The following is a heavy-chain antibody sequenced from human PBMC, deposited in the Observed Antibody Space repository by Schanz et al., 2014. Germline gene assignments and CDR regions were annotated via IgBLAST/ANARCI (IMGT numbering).Heavy chain of an antibody. D-gene: IGHD5-12*01. J-gene: IGHJ3*01. V-gene: IGHV3-21*02. CDR2: ISTGRYL. CDR1: GFTFSSYS. CDR3: ARDEGRDGYNLAFDV. Sequence: EVQLVESGGGLVKPGGSLRLSCAASGFTFSSYSLAWVRQAPGKGLEWVSFISTGRYLYYADSVKGRFIISRDSSKNTLFLQMNSLRAEDTAVYFCARDEGRDGYNLAFDVWGQGTLVTVSS.